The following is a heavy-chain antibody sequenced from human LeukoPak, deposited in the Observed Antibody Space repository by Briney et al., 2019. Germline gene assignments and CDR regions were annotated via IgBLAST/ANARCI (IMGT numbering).Heavy chain of an antibody. CDR3: AAFPKAAADYYFDY. J-gene: IGHJ4*02. Sequence: PSETLSLTCTVSGGSISSYYWSWIRQPPGKGLEWIGYIYYSGSTNYNPSLKSRVTISVDTSKNQFSLKLSSVTAADTAVYYCAAFPKAAADYYFDYWGQGTLVTVSS. CDR2: IYYSGST. D-gene: IGHD6-13*01. V-gene: IGHV4-59*01. CDR1: GGSISSYY.